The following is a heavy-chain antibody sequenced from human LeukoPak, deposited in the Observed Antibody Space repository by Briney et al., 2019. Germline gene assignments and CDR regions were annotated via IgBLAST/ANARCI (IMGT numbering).Heavy chain of an antibody. CDR1: GYTFTSYG. V-gene: IGHV1-18*01. D-gene: IGHD3-9*01. CDR3: ARVRYDILTGYYTLLGWFDP. CDR2: ISAYNGNT. J-gene: IGHJ5*02. Sequence: ASVKVSCKASGYTFTSYGISWVRQAPGQGLEWMGWISAYNGNTNYAQKLQGRVTMTTDTSTSTAYMELRSLGSDDTAVYYCARVRYDILTGYYTLLGWFDPWGQGTLVTVSS.